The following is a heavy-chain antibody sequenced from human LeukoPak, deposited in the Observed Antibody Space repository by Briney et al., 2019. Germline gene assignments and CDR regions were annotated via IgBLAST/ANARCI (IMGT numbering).Heavy chain of an antibody. V-gene: IGHV4-34*01. Sequence: TSETLSLTCAVYGRSFSGYYWSWIRQPPGKGLEWIGEINHSGSTNYNPSLKSRVTISVDTSKNQFSLKLSSVTAADTAVYYCAGVARLSGRDYWGQGTLVTVSS. CDR1: GRSFSGYY. CDR2: INHSGST. D-gene: IGHD3-16*02. CDR3: AGVARLSGRDY. J-gene: IGHJ4*02.